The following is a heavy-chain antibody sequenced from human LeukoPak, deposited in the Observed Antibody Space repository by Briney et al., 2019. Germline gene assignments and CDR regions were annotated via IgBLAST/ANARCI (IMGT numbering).Heavy chain of an antibody. J-gene: IGHJ4*02. Sequence: GASVKVSCKASGYIFTSYDINWVRQATGQGLEWMGWVSAYNGNTNYAQKLQGRVTMTTDTSTSTAYMELRSLRSDDTAVYYCARANGSGSYDYWGQGTLVTVSS. CDR3: ARANGSGSYDY. CDR1: GYIFTSYD. V-gene: IGHV1-18*01. CDR2: VSAYNGNT. D-gene: IGHD3-10*01.